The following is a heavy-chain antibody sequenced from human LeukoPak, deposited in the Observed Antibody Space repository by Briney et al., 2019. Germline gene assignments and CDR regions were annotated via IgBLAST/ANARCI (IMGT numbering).Heavy chain of an antibody. J-gene: IGHJ6*03. CDR3: ARLRYNRSWSDCYYYMDV. D-gene: IGHD6-13*01. CDR2: MSGIGTTK. CDR1: GFPFSDYY. V-gene: IGHV3-11*04. Sequence: KAGGSLRLSCAASGFPFSDYYISWIRQTPGKALEWVSYMSGIGTTKYYAESVKGRFTISRDNAKNSLYLEMNSLRADDTAVYYCARLRYNRSWSDCYYYMDVWGKGTTVTVSS.